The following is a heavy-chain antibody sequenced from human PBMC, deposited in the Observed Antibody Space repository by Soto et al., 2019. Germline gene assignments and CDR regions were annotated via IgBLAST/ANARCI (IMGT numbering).Heavy chain of an antibody. D-gene: IGHD5-12*01. CDR2: ISWNSGSI. J-gene: IGHJ4*02. CDR3: ATGIVATIRSEFDY. Sequence: EVQLVESGGGLVQPGRSLRLSCAASGFTFDDYAMLWVRQAPGKGLEWVSGISWNSGSIGYADSVKGRFTISRDNAKISLYLQMNSLRAEDTALYYCATGIVATIRSEFDYWGQGTLVTVSS. CDR1: GFTFDDYA. V-gene: IGHV3-9*01.